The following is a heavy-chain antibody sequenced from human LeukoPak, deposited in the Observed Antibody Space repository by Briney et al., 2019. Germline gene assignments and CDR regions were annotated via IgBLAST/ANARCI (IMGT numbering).Heavy chain of an antibody. CDR3: ARDRNDILTGYRGEFDY. Sequence: SETLSLTCTVSGGSISSGGYSWSWIRQPPGKGLEWIGYIYHSGSTYYNPSLKSRVTISVDRSKNQFSLKLSSVTAADTAVYYCARDRNDILTGYRGEFDYWGQGTLVTVSS. J-gene: IGHJ4*02. CDR1: GGSISSGGYS. V-gene: IGHV4-30-2*01. D-gene: IGHD3-9*01. CDR2: IYHSGST.